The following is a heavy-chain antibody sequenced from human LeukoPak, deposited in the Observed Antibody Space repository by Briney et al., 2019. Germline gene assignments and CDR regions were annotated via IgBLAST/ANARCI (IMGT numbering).Heavy chain of an antibody. J-gene: IGHJ4*02. D-gene: IGHD1-26*01. CDR1: GGSISSGGFY. CDR3: VRDGGSYSLPFDY. CDR2: IYDSGST. V-gene: IGHV4-30-2*06. Sequence: SETLSLTCTVSGGSISSGGFYWSWIRQSPGKGLEWIGYIYDSGSTYYNPSLKSRVTISIDRSKNQFSLKLSSVTAADTAVYYCVRDGGSYSLPFDYWGQGTLVTVSS.